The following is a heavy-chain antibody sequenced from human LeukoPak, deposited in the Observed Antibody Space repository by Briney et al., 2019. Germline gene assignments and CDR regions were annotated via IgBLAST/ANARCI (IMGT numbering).Heavy chain of an antibody. V-gene: IGHV4-39*07. CDR1: GGSIRSSSSDFYY. CDR2: IYYSGSS. D-gene: IGHD1-26*01. J-gene: IGHJ4*02. CDR3: ARVEWELREYFDY. Sequence: SETLCLTCTVSGGSIRSSSSDFYYWGWIRQPPGKGLEWIGSIYYSGSSYYNASLKGRATISVDTSKNQFSLKLSSVTAADTAVYYCARVEWELREYFDYWGQGTLVTVSS.